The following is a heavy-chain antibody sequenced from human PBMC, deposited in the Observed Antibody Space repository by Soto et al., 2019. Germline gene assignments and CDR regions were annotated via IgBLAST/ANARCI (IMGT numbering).Heavy chain of an antibody. V-gene: IGHV1-69*01. Sequence: QVQLVQSGAEVKKPGSSVKVSCKASGDTLSTYAISWVRQAPGQGLQWMGGIIPVIGTPNYAQKFQGRVTITADESTSTAYMELSSLRSEDTAVYYCARGPIVRGVALYGMDVWGQGTTVTVSS. D-gene: IGHD3-10*01. CDR3: ARGPIVRGVALYGMDV. CDR1: GDTLSTYA. J-gene: IGHJ6*02. CDR2: IIPVIGTP.